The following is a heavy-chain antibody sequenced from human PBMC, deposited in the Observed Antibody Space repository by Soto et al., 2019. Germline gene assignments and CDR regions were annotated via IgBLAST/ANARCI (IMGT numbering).Heavy chain of an antibody. D-gene: IGHD4-17*01. J-gene: IGHJ4*02. CDR3: ARNAAYDYGDYVLDY. CDR1: GFTFSDHY. V-gene: IGHV3-72*01. CDR2: TRNKANSYTT. Sequence: EVQLVESGGGLVQPGGSLRLSCAASGFTFSDHYMDWVRQAPGKGLEWVGRTRNKANSYTTEYAASVKGRFTISRDDSNNSLYLQMNSLKTEDTAVYYCARNAAYDYGDYVLDYWGQGTLVTVSS.